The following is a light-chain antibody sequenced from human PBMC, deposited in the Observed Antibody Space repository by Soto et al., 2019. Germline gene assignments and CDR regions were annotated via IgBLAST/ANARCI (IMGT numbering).Light chain of an antibody. CDR1: QGISSR. V-gene: IGKV1-12*01. Sequence: DIQMTQSPSSVSASVGDRVTITCRARQGISSRLAWYQQKPGKAPNLLIYAASSLQCGVPSRYSGSGSETDFTPTIGSLQPHDFATYYCQQSNSFPLTFGGGTKVQIK. CDR2: AAS. CDR3: QQSNSFPLT. J-gene: IGKJ4*01.